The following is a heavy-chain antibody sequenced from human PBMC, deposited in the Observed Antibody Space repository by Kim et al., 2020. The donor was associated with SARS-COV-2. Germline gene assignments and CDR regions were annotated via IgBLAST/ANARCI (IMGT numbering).Heavy chain of an antibody. CDR3: ARDGGFSGSETYYVPFDY. CDR1: GGSLVRDY. Sequence: SETLSLTCTVSGGSLVRDYWSWIRQPPGKGLEWIGYVYYTGNTNYNPSLKSRVTISVDTSKNQFSLKLNSVTAADTAVYYCARDGGFSGSETYYVPFDYWGQGILVTVSS. V-gene: IGHV4-59*13. J-gene: IGHJ4*02. CDR2: VYYTGNT. D-gene: IGHD3-10*02.